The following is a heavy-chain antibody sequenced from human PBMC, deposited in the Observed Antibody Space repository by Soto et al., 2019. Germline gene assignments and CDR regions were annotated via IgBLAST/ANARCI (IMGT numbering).Heavy chain of an antibody. D-gene: IGHD3-22*01. CDR2: ISYDGSNK. Sequence: QVQLVESGGGVVQPGRSLRLSCAASGFTFSSYAMHWVRQAPGKGLEWVAVISYDGSNKYYADSVKGRFTISRDNSKNTLYLQMNSLRAEDTAVYYCASSMIAGFDPWGQGTLVTVSS. CDR3: ASSMIAGFDP. V-gene: IGHV3-30-3*01. CDR1: GFTFSSYA. J-gene: IGHJ5*02.